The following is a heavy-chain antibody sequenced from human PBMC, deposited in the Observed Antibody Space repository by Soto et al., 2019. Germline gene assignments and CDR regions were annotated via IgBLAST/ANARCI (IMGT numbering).Heavy chain of an antibody. J-gene: IGHJ4*02. CDR2: ISAHNGNT. CDR1: GYGFTTYG. D-gene: IGHD1-1*01. Sequence: QVHLVQSGAEVKKPGASVKVSCKGSGYGFTTYGITWVRQAPGQGLEWMAWISAHNGNTNYAQKLQGRVTVTRDTDTSNTYMELRSLRSDDTAVYYCARGRYGDYWGQGALVTVSS. V-gene: IGHV1-18*01. CDR3: ARGRYGDY.